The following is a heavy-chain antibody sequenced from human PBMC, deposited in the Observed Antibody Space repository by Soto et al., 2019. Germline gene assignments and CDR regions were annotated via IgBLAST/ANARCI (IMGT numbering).Heavy chain of an antibody. CDR3: ARQTIGYCSSTSCPPVGGYAFDI. CDR1: SGSISSSNW. Sequence: QVQLQESGPGLVKPSGTLSLTCAVSSGSISSSNWWSWVRQPPGKGLEWIGEIYHSGSTNYNPSLKSRVTITVDKSKTLFSLKLSSVTAADTAVYYCARQTIGYCSSTSCPPVGGYAFDIWGQGTMVTVSS. CDR2: IYHSGST. J-gene: IGHJ3*02. V-gene: IGHV4-4*02. D-gene: IGHD2-2*01.